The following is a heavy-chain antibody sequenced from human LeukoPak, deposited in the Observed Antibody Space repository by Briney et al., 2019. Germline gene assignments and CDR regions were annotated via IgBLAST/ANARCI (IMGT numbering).Heavy chain of an antibody. V-gene: IGHV1-2*02. Sequence: ASVKVSCKASGYTFTGCYMHWVRQAPGQGLEWMGWINPNSGSTNYAQKFQGRVTMTRDTSISTAFMDLSRLRSDDTAVYYCARRGNYGDYFDYWGQGTLVTVSS. CDR2: INPNSGST. J-gene: IGHJ4*02. D-gene: IGHD4-17*01. CDR3: ARRGNYGDYFDY. CDR1: GYTFTGCY.